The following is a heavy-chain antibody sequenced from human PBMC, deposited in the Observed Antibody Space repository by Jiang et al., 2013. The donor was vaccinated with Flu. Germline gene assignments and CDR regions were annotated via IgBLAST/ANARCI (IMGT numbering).Heavy chain of an antibody. V-gene: IGHV4-34*01. D-gene: IGHD1-14*01. Sequence: LLKPSETLSLKCAVYGGSFSGFHWSWIRQPPGKGLEWVGEINYSGNINYNPSLKSRVTISADTSKNQFSLKLSSVTAADTAVYYCARHLGNRDWFDPWGQGTLVTVSS. CDR2: INYSGNI. J-gene: IGHJ5*02. CDR3: ARHLGNRDWFDP. CDR1: GGSFSGFH.